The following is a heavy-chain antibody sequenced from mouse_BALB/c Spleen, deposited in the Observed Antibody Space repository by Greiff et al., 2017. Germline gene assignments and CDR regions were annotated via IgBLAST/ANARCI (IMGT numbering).Heavy chain of an antibody. J-gene: IGHJ4*01. CDR2: IDPENGNT. CDR3: ARGVYGNLYAMDY. V-gene: IGHV14-3*02. D-gene: IGHD2-10*02. CDR1: GFNIKDTY. Sequence: EVKLMESGAELVKPGASVKLSCTASGFNIKDTYMHWVKQRPEQGLEWIGWIDPENGNTIYDPKFQGKASITADTSSNTAYLQLSSLTSEDTAVYYCARGVYGNLYAMDYWGQGTSVTVSS.